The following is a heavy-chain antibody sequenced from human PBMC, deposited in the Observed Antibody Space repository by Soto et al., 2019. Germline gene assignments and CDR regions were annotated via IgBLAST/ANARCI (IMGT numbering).Heavy chain of an antibody. V-gene: IGHV3-33*01. CDR1: GFTFSSYG. D-gene: IGHD6-19*01. J-gene: IGHJ6*02. CDR2: IWYDGSNK. CDR3: ARDLGAYSSGWYPDYYYYGMDV. Sequence: GSLRLSCAASGFTFSSYGMHWVRQAPGKGLEWVAVIWYDGSNKYYADSVKGRFTISRDNSKNTLYLQMNSLRAEDTAVYYCARDLGAYSSGWYPDYYYYGMDVWGQGTTVTVSS.